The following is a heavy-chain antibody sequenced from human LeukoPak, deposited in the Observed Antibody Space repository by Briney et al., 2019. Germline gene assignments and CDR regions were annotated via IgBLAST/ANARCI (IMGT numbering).Heavy chain of an antibody. V-gene: IGHV4-34*01. Sequence: SVTLSLTRAVYGGCFSGYYWSLLRQPPGKGLEWTGEIKHSGSTNYNPSLKSRVTISVDTSKNQYSLKLSSVTAAGTAVYYCARSQDSSGYYYTFSWNTPYFDYWGQGTLVTVSS. CDR1: GGCFSGYY. J-gene: IGHJ4*02. CDR2: IKHSGST. D-gene: IGHD3-22*01. CDR3: ARSQDSSGYYYTFSWNTPYFDY.